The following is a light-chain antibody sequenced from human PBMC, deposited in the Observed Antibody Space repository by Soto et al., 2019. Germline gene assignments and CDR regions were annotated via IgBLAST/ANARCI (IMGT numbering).Light chain of an antibody. J-gene: IGLJ2*01. CDR1: SSDVGGYNY. Sequence: QSALTQPRSVSGSPGQSVTISCTGTSSDVGGYNYVSWYQQHPGNAPKLMIYDVSKRPSGVPDRFSGSKSANTASLTISGLKAEDEADYYCCSYAGSFVVFGGGTKLTVL. CDR3: CSYAGSFVV. V-gene: IGLV2-11*01. CDR2: DVS.